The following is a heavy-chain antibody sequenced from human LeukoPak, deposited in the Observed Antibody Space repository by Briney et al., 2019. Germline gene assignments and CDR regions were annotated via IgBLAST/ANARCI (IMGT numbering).Heavy chain of an antibody. CDR3: STGSGHAFDI. CDR1: GFTFSSYW. D-gene: IGHD3-10*01. J-gene: IGHJ3*02. V-gene: IGHV3-74*01. CDR2: INSDGSST. Sequence: PGGSLRLSCAASGFTFSSYWMHWVRQVPGKGLVWVSRINSDGSSTSYADSVKGRFTISRDNAKNTLYVQMNSLRAEDTAVYCCSTGSGHAFDIWGRGTMVTVSS.